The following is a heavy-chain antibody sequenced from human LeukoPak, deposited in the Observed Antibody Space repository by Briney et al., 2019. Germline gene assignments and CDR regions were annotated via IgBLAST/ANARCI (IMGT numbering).Heavy chain of an antibody. Sequence: ASVKVSCKASGYTFTDYYMHRVRQAPGQGLEWMGWINPNSGGTNYAQQFQGRVTMTRDTSISTAYMELSNLRSDDTAVYYCARGIAAAGGRWFDPWGQGTLVTVSS. CDR1: GYTFTDYY. J-gene: IGHJ5*02. CDR2: INPNSGGT. CDR3: ARGIAAAGGRWFDP. V-gene: IGHV1-2*02. D-gene: IGHD6-13*01.